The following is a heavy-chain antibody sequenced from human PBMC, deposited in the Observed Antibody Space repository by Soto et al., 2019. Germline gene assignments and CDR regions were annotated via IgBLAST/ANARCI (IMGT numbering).Heavy chain of an antibody. J-gene: IGHJ5*02. D-gene: IGHD3-3*01. Sequence: QVQLQESGPGLVKPSQTLSLTCTVSGGSISSGGYYWSWIRQHPGKGLEWIGYIYYSGSTYYNPSLKSRVTISVDTSKNQFSLKLSSVTAADTAVYYCAREWPGVPNNWFDPWGQGTLVTVSS. CDR1: GGSISSGGYY. V-gene: IGHV4-31*03. CDR2: IYYSGST. CDR3: AREWPGVPNNWFDP.